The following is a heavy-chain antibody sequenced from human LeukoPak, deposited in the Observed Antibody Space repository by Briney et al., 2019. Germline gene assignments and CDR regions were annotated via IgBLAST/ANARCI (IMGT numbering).Heavy chain of an antibody. V-gene: IGHV1-46*01. CDR2: INPSGGST. CDR3: ARAPDSSGYLSYYYYYYYMDV. J-gene: IGHJ6*03. CDR1: GYTFTSCY. D-gene: IGHD3-22*01. Sequence: GASVKVSCKASGYTFTSCYMHWVRQAPGQGLEWMGIINPSGGSTSYTQKFQGRVTMTRDTSTSTVYMELSSLRSEDTAVYYCARAPDSSGYLSYYYYYYYMDVWGKGTTVTVSS.